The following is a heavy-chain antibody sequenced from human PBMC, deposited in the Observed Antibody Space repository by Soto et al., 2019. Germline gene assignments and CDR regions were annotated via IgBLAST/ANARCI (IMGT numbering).Heavy chain of an antibody. CDR2: IYYRGSA. J-gene: IGHJ6*03. D-gene: IGHD2-2*01. Sequence: SETLSLTCTVSGASITSSSYYWGWIRQPPGKGLEWIGSIYYRGSAFYNPSLKSRVAISVDTSKNQFSLKLSSVAAADTAVYYCARIYVTDIVVVPAPKDYIDVWGKGTTVTVSS. V-gene: IGHV4-39*01. CDR3: ARIYVTDIVVVPAPKDYIDV. CDR1: GASITSSSYY.